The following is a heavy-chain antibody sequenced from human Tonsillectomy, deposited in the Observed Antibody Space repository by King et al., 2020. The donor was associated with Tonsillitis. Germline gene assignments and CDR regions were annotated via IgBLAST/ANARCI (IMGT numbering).Heavy chain of an antibody. Sequence: VQLVESGGDLVQPGGSLRLSCSASGFTFNNYAMHWVRQAPGKGLDYVSAISSNGGSTYYADSGKGRFTISRDNSKNTLYVQMSSLGAEDTAVYYCVKVVYALGRIPGVQLWGQGTLVTVSS. J-gene: IGHJ4*02. D-gene: IGHD2-8*01. CDR1: GFTFNNYA. V-gene: IGHV3-64*05. CDR2: ISSNGGST. CDR3: VKVVYALGRIPGVQL.